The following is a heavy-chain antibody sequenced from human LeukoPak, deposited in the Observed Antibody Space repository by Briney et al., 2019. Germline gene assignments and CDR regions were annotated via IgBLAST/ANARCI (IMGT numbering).Heavy chain of an antibody. D-gene: IGHD3-22*01. V-gene: IGHV1-69*13. J-gene: IGHJ5*02. CDR3: ARKAAYYDSSGYYWFDP. CDR2: IIPIFGTA. Sequence: SVKVSCTASGGTFSSYAISWVRQAPGQGLEWMGGIIPIFGTANYAQKFQGRVTITADESTSTAYMELSSLGSEDTAVYYCARKAAYYDSSGYYWFDPWGQGTLVTVSS. CDR1: GGTFSSYA.